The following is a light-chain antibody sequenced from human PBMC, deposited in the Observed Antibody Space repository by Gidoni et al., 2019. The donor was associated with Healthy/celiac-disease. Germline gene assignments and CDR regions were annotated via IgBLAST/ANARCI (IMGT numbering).Light chain of an antibody. V-gene: IGKV1-39*01. CDR2: AAS. J-gene: IGKJ5*01. CDR1: QSISSY. CDR3: QQSYSTPRST. Sequence: DIQMTQSPSSLSASVGDRVTITCRASQSISSYLNWYQQKPGKAPKLLIYAASSLQSGVPSRFSGSGSGTDFTLTISSLQPEDFATYYCQQSYSTPRSTFXQGTRLEIK.